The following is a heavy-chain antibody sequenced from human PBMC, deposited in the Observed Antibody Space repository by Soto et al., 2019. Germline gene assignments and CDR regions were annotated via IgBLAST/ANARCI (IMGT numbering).Heavy chain of an antibody. CDR1: GYTFTSYG. D-gene: IGHD2-15*01. CDR2: ISAYNCNT. V-gene: IGHV1-18*01. Sequence: QVQLVQSGAEVKKPGASVKVSGKASGYTFTSYGISWVRKAPGQGREWMGWISAYNCNTNYAQKLQGRVTMTTVTSTHTAYMELTSLRSDDTAVYYCAGFTPWYCSGGSCYSVPEYYYGMDVWAQGTTDTVSS. J-gene: IGHJ6*02. CDR3: AGFTPWYCSGGSCYSVPEYYYGMDV.